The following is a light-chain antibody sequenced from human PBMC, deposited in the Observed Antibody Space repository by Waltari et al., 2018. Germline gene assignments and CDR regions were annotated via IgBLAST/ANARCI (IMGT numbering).Light chain of an antibody. CDR3: QVWDTSSNHGV. Sequence: SYVLTQPPSVSVAPGDTAKITCEGDSIGTKSVHWYQQRPGQAPVLAVYDDGDRPSGIPERFSGSNSGNTATLTINRVEVGDEADYFCQVWDTSSNHGVFGNGTKVTIL. V-gene: IGLV3-21*02. CDR1: SIGTKS. J-gene: IGLJ1*01. CDR2: DDG.